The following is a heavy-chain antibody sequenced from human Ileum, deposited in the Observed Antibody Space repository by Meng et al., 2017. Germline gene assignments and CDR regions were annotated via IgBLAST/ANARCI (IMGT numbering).Heavy chain of an antibody. D-gene: IGHD6-19*01. CDR1: GYTFTSSG. CDR3: ARGDSSNRGFDY. Sequence: QVRLVQSGAEVKKPGALVNVSCKASGYTFTSSGLSWVRQAPGQGLEWMGGISPYNGNTNYAQKVQGRLTVTTDTSTSTAYMELRSLRSADTAVYYCARGDSSNRGFDYWGQGTLVTVSS. J-gene: IGHJ4*02. V-gene: IGHV1-18*01. CDR2: ISPYNGNT.